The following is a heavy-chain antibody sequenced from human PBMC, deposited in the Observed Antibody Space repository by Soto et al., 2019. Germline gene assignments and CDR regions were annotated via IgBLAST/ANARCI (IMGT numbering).Heavy chain of an antibody. CDR1: GFSLSDYW. CDR3: ARTPIAAAGTARDWFDP. V-gene: IGHV3-74*01. Sequence: GGSLRLSCAASGFSLSDYWMHWVRQVPGKGLLWVSRISVDGSSTSYADSVKGRFTISRDNAKNTLYLQMNSLRAEDTAVYYCARTPIAAAGTARDWFDPWGQGTLVTVSS. D-gene: IGHD6-13*01. CDR2: ISVDGSST. J-gene: IGHJ5*02.